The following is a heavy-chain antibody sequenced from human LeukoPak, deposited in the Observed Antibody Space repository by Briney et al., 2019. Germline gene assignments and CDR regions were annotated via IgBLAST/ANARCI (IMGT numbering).Heavy chain of an antibody. CDR1: VFTFSSYA. V-gene: IGHV3-23*01. CDR3: AKRPIGSSGYYGMQGFDY. Sequence: GGSLRLSCAASVFTFSSYAMSWVRQAPGKGLEWVSAISGSGGGTYYADSVKGRFTISRDNSRNTLYLQMNSLRAEDPAVYYCAKRPIGSSGYYGMQGFDYWGQAALLTVSS. D-gene: IGHD3-22*01. CDR2: ISGSGGGT. J-gene: IGHJ4*02.